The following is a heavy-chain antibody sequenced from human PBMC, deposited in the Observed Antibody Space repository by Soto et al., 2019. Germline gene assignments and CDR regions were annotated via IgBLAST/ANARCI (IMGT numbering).Heavy chain of an antibody. CDR2: IWYDGSNK. V-gene: IGHV3-33*01. J-gene: IGHJ4*02. D-gene: IGHD5-12*01. Sequence: VQLVESGGGVVQPGRSLRLSCAASGFTFSSYGMHWVRQAPGKGLEWVAVIWYDGSNKYYADSVKGRFTISRDNSKNTLYLQMNSLRAEDTAVYYCARDMGGYADPDYFDYWGQGTLVTVSS. CDR1: GFTFSSYG. CDR3: ARDMGGYADPDYFDY.